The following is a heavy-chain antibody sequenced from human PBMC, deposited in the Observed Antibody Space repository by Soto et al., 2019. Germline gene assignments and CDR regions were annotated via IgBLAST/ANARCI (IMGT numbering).Heavy chain of an antibody. D-gene: IGHD3-22*01. CDR1: GGSISSSSYY. CDR3: ARHSFPNFYDSSGARSSFDY. Sequence: SETLSLTCTVSGGSISSSSYYWGWIRQPPGKGLEWIGSIYYSGSTYYNPSLKSRVTISVDTSKNQFSLKLSSVTAADTAVYYCARHSFPNFYDSSGARSSFDYWGQGTLVTVSS. V-gene: IGHV4-39*01. CDR2: IYYSGST. J-gene: IGHJ4*02.